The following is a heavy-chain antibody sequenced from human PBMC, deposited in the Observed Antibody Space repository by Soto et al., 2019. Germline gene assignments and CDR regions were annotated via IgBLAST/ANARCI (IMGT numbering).Heavy chain of an antibody. V-gene: IGHV3-33*01. CDR1: GFTFSSYG. CDR3: ARSYSYSLHYYYGMDV. D-gene: IGHD5-18*01. CDR2: IWYDGSNK. J-gene: IGHJ6*02. Sequence: QVQLVESGGGVVQPGRSLRLSCAASGFTFSSYGMHWVRQAPGKGLEWVAVIWYDGSNKYYADSVKGRFTISRDNSKNTLYLQMNSLRAEDTAVYYCARSYSYSLHYYYGMDVWGQGTTVTVSS.